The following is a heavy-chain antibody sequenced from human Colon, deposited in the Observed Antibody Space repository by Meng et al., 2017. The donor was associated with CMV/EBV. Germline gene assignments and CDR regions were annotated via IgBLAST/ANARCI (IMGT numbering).Heavy chain of an antibody. J-gene: IGHJ4*02. D-gene: IGHD1-7*01. CDR3: VRRELQPGRDY. Sequence: GSLRLSCRASGITFSSVWMSWVRQAPGKGLEWIANIYYTGSTYYNPSLKSRVTISVDTSENQFYLRLSSVTAADTAVYYCVRRELQPGRDYWGQGTLVTVSS. CDR2: IYYTGST. V-gene: IGHV4-59*04. CDR1: GITFSSVW.